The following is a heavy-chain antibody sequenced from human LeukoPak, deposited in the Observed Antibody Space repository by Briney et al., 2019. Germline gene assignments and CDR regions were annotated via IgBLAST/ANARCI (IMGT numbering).Heavy chain of an antibody. CDR2: IWYDGSHK. J-gene: IGHJ6*02. V-gene: IGHV3-33*01. CDR3: ARGQSGQDYVFYYGMDV. Sequence: PGRSLRLSCAASEFTFSNFGMHWVRQAPGKGLEWVAVIWYDGSHKYYADSVKGRFTISRDNSKSALYLQMNNLTADDTAVYYCARGQSGQDYVFYYGMDVWGQGTTVTVSS. CDR1: EFTFSNFG. D-gene: IGHD3-3*01.